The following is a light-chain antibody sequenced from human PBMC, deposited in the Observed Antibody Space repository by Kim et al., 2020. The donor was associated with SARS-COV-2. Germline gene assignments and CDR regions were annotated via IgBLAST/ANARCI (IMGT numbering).Light chain of an antibody. V-gene: IGLV4-69*01. J-gene: IGLJ3*02. Sequence: APVTLACPLSSGHSSYAIAGHQQQPEKGPRYLMKLNSDGSHSKGDGIPDRFSGSSSGAERYLTISSLQSEDEADYYCQTWGTGIRVFGGGTQLTVL. CDR3: QTWGTGIRV. CDR1: SGHSSYA. CDR2: LNSDGSH.